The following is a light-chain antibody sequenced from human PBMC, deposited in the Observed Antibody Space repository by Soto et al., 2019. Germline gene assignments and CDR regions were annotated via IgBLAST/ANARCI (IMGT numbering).Light chain of an antibody. J-gene: IGKJ4*01. CDR1: QSVSRY. Sequence: EIVLTRSPDTLSLSPGERVTLSCRASQSVSRYLAWYQQKPGQAPRLLIFDASNRATGIPARFSGSGSGTDFTLTISSLEPEDFAVYYCQQRSDWPLTFGGGTKVDI. CDR2: DAS. CDR3: QQRSDWPLT. V-gene: IGKV3-11*01.